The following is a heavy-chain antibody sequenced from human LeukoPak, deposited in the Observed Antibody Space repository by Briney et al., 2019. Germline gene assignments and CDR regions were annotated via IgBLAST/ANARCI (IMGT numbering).Heavy chain of an antibody. D-gene: IGHD3-10*01. CDR1: GGSISSSSYY. CDR2: IYYSGST. CDR3: ARAGWFGDLIGSH. J-gene: IGHJ4*02. V-gene: IGHV4-39*07. Sequence: PSETLSLTCTVSGGSISSSSYYWGWIRQPPGKGLEWIGSIYYSGSTYYNPSLKSRVTISVDTSKNQFSLKLSSVTAADTAVYYCARAGWFGDLIGSHWGQGTLVTVSS.